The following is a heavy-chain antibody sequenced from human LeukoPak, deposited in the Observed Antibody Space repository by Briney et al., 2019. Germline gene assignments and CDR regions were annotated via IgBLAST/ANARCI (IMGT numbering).Heavy chain of an antibody. V-gene: IGHV4-59*02. Sequence: SETLSLTCTISGGSVSDYYWSWIRQSPGKGLEWIGYIYHTGSTSYSPSLKSRVTISADTSQNQFSLKLSSVTAADTALYYCAKALYLDEAGWGQGTLVTVSS. CDR1: GGSVSDYY. CDR2: IYHTGST. D-gene: IGHD3-3*01. CDR3: AKALYLDEAG. J-gene: IGHJ4*02.